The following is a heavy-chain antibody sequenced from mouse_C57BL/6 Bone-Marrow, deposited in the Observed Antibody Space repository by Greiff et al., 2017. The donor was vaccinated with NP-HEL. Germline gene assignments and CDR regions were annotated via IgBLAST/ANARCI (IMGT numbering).Heavy chain of an antibody. CDR3: ARNYYSNYLYYAMDY. CDR2: IWTGGGT. V-gene: IGHV2-9-1*01. D-gene: IGHD2-5*01. CDR1: GFSLTSYA. J-gene: IGHJ4*01. Sequence: VKLQESGPGLVAPSQSLSITCTVSGFSLTSYAISWVRQPPGKGLEWLGVIWTGGGTNYNSALKSRLSISKDNSKSQVFLKMNSLQTDDTARYYGARNYYSNYLYYAMDYWGQGTSVTVSS.